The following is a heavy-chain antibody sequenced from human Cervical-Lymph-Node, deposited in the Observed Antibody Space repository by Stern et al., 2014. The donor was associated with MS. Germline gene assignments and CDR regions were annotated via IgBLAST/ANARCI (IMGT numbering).Heavy chain of an antibody. D-gene: IGHD4-17*01. CDR1: GYSFTANW. J-gene: IGHJ4*02. CDR3: ARDYGDYAFDY. CDR2: IYPGDSDT. V-gene: IGHV5-51*01. Sequence: EVQLVESGAEGKKPGESLKISCKGSGYSFTANWIAWVRQMPGKGLEGMGIIYPGDSDTRYSPSFQGQVTISADKSISTAYLQWSSLKASDTAMYYCARDYGDYAFDYWGQGTLVTVSS.